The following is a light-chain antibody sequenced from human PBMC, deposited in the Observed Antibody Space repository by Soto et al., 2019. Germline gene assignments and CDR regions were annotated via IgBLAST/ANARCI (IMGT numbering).Light chain of an antibody. V-gene: IGKV3-11*01. J-gene: IGKJ2*01. CDR3: QQRFNRTRFT. Sequence: EIVLTQSPATLSLSPGERATLSCRASQSVSSYLAWYQQKPGQAPRLLIYDASNRATGIPARFSGGGSRTDFTLAISCLEPEDFAGYYCQQRFNRTRFTLGQGTKLEI. CDR2: DAS. CDR1: QSVSSY.